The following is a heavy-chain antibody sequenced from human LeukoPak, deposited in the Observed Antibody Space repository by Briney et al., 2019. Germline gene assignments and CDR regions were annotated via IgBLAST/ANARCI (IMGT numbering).Heavy chain of an antibody. D-gene: IGHD3-10*01. J-gene: IGHJ4*02. CDR3: ASLRLLWFGEFQPFDY. CDR2: IYYSGST. CDR1: GGSISNKY. V-gene: IGHV4-59*08. Sequence: SETLSLTCTVSGGSISNKYWSWIRQPPGKGLEWIGYIYYSGSTYYNPSLKSRVTISVDTSKNQFSLKLSSVTAADTAVYYCASLRLLWFGEFQPFDYWGQGTLVTVSS.